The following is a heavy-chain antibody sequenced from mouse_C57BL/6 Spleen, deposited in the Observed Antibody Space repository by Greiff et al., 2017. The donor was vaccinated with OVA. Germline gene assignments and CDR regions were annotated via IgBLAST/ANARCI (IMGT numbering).Heavy chain of an antibody. Sequence: VQLKESGPELVKPGASVKMSCKASGYTFTDYNMHWVKQSHGKSLEWIGYINPNNGGTSYNQKFKGKATLTVNKSSSTAYMELRSLTSEDSAVYYCAREGYEGYFDVWGTGTTVTVSS. J-gene: IGHJ1*03. CDR2: INPNNGGT. D-gene: IGHD3-2*02. CDR1: GYTFTDYN. CDR3: AREGYEGYFDV. V-gene: IGHV1-22*01.